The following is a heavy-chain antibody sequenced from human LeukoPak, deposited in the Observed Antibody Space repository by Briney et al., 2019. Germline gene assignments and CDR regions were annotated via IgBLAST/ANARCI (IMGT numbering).Heavy chain of an antibody. J-gene: IGHJ5*02. Sequence: GGSLRLSCAASGFTFSSYGMHWVRQAPGKGREWVAFIRYDGSNKYYADSVKGQFTISRDNSKNTLYLQMNSLRAEDTAVYYCAKDYKWEPGIDPWGQGTLVTVSS. CDR2: IRYDGSNK. CDR3: AKDYKWEPGIDP. CDR1: GFTFSSYG. V-gene: IGHV3-30*02. D-gene: IGHD1-26*01.